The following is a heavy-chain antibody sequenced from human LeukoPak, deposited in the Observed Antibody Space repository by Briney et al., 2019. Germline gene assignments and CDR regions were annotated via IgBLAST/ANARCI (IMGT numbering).Heavy chain of an antibody. CDR1: GASISSSSYY. V-gene: IGHV4-39*02. D-gene: IGHD3-22*01. CDR2: IYYSGST. Sequence: SETLSLTCTVSGASISSSSYYGGGFRRPPGKGLEWIGRIYYSGSTYYNPSLKSRVTISVDTSKNQFSLKLSSVTAADTAVYYCARDSGSSGYRAAFDIWGQGTMVTVSS. CDR3: ARDSGSSGYRAAFDI. J-gene: IGHJ3*02.